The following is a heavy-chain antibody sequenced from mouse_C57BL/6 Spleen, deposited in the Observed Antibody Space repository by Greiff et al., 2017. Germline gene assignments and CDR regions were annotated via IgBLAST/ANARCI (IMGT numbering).Heavy chain of an antibody. Sequence: QVQLQQPGAELVMPGASVKLSCKASGYTFTSYSMHWVKQRPGQGLEWIGEIDPSDSYTNYNQKFKGKSTLTVDKSSSTAYMQLSSLTSEDSAVYYCARHEGNYYWYFDVWGTGTTVTVSA. CDR2: IDPSDSYT. CDR3: ARHEGNYYWYFDV. V-gene: IGHV1-69*01. D-gene: IGHD2-1*01. CDR1: GYTFTSYS. J-gene: IGHJ1*03.